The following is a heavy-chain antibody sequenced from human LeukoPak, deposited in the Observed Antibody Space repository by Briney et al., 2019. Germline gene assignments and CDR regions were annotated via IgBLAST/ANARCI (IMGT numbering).Heavy chain of an antibody. CDR3: ARDRDWSFDY. Sequence: PGGSLRLSCEASGFSFSSYSMNWVRQASGKGLEWVSYISSSTTTKDYADSVKGRFTISRDNAKNSLYLQMNSLRDEDTAVYYCARDRDWSFDYWGQGTLVTVSS. J-gene: IGHJ4*02. CDR1: GFSFSSYS. CDR2: ISSSTTTK. V-gene: IGHV3-48*02. D-gene: IGHD3/OR15-3a*01.